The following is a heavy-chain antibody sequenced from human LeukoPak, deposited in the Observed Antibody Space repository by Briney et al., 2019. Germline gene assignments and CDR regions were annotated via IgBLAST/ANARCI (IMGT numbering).Heavy chain of an antibody. CDR1: GFTFSTYG. CDR3: AKYRGSYHDAFDI. V-gene: IGHV3-33*06. Sequence: PGGSLRLSCAASGFTFSTYGMHWVRQAPGKGLAWVAVIWDDGTNKYYADSVKGRFTISRDNSRNTLYLQMNSLRAEDTAVYYCAKYRGSYHDAFDIWGQGTMVTVSS. J-gene: IGHJ3*02. CDR2: IWDDGTNK. D-gene: IGHD1-26*01.